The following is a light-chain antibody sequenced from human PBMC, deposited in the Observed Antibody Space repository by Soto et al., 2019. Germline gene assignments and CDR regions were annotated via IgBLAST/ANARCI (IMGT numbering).Light chain of an antibody. V-gene: IGLV2-23*01. CDR2: EGS. Sequence: QSVLTQPASVSGSPGQSITISRTGTSSDVGSYNLVSWYQQHPGKAPKLMIYEGSKRPSGVSNRFSGSKSGNTASLTISGLQAEDEADYYCCSYAGSGTWVFGGGTKLTVL. J-gene: IGLJ3*02. CDR1: SSDVGSYNL. CDR3: CSYAGSGTWV.